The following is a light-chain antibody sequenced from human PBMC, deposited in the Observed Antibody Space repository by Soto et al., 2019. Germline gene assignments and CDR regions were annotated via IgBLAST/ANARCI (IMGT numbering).Light chain of an antibody. Sequence: QSALTQPASVSGSPRQSITISCTGASSDVGSYTYVSWYQQHPGKAPKLMIYEVNNRPSGVSNRFSGSKSSNTASLTISGLQTEDEADYYCSSYTSSSTLYVVGTGTKVTVL. J-gene: IGLJ1*01. CDR3: SSYTSSSTLYV. CDR2: EVN. V-gene: IGLV2-14*01. CDR1: SSDVGSYTY.